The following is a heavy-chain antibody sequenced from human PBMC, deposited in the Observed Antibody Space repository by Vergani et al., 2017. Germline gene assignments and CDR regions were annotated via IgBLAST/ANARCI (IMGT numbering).Heavy chain of an antibody. CDR2: IDWNGAK. D-gene: IGHD1-26*01. CDR3: AYTVLGYSYSWYRETDYRYYGLNV. V-gene: IGHV2-5*01. J-gene: IGHJ6*02. Sequence: QVTLKESGPTLVKPTQTLTLTCTFSGFSFSTSGVSVVWIRQPPGEALQWLALIDWNGAKFYSPSLKSRLTITKDTSENQVVLKVTNMDPVDTATYYCAYTVLGYSYSWYRETDYRYYGLNVWGQGTTVTVSS. CDR1: GFSFSTSGVS.